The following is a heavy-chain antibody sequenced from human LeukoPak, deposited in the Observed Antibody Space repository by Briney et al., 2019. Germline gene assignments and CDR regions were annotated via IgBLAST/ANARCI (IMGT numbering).Heavy chain of an antibody. J-gene: IGHJ3*02. CDR3: AGVRDGYNDAYDI. CDR1: GYTFTGYY. Sequence: EASMKASCKASGYTFTGYYIHWVRQAPGQGLQWMGWIDPNSGDTKYVQKFQGRVTMTRDTSTSTVYMELSSLKSEDTAVYYCAGVRDGYNDAYDIWGQGTMVTVSS. CDR2: IDPNSGDT. D-gene: IGHD5-24*01. V-gene: IGHV1-2*02.